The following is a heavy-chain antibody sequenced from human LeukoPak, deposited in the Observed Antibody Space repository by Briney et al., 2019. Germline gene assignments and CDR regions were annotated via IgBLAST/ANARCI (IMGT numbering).Heavy chain of an antibody. Sequence: GGSLRLSCAASGFTFSSYAMHWVRQAPGKGLEYVSAISSNGGSTYYANSVKGRFTISRDNSKNTLYLQMGSLRAEDMAVYYCARSMLRFLEWLPADYWGQGTLVTVSS. D-gene: IGHD3-3*01. V-gene: IGHV3-64*01. CDR1: GFTFSSYA. J-gene: IGHJ4*02. CDR3: ARSMLRFLEWLPADY. CDR2: ISSNGGST.